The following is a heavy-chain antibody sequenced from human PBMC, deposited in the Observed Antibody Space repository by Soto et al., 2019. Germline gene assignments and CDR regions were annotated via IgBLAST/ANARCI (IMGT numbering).Heavy chain of an antibody. J-gene: IGHJ4*02. CDR3: AKHLSDY. V-gene: IGHV3-30*18. CDR2: ISYDGSNK. CDR1: GFTFSSYG. Sequence: GGSLRLSCAASGFTFSSYGMHWVRQAPGKGLEWVAVISYDGSNKYYADSVKGRSTISRDNSKNTLYLQMNSLRAEDTAVYYCAKHLSDYWGQGTLVTVSS.